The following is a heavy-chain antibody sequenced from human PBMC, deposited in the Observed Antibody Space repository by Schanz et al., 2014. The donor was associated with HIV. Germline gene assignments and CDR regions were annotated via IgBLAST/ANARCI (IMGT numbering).Heavy chain of an antibody. CDR3: ASQYSNYDSSRRYHWYFDL. Sequence: QVQVVQSGAEVKKPGSSVKVSCKASGGTFSSYAISWVRQAPGQGLEWMGGFIPIFGTTNYAQKFQGRVTITADESTSPTYLELSSLRSEDTDVYYCASQYSNYDSSRRYHWYFDLWGRGTLVTVSS. CDR2: FIPIFGTT. CDR1: GGTFSSYA. J-gene: IGHJ2*01. V-gene: IGHV1-69*01. D-gene: IGHD4-4*01.